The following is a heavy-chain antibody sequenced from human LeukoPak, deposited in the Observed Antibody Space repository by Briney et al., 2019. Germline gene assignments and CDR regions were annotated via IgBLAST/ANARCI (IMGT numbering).Heavy chain of an antibody. J-gene: IGHJ3*02. Sequence: GGSLRLSCAASGFTFSSYWMHWVRQAPGKGLVWVSRINSDGSSTNYADSVKGRFTISRDNAKNTLYVQMNSLRAEDTAVYYCASAVAGTRNAFDIWGQGTMVTVSS. CDR1: GFTFSSYW. CDR2: INSDGSST. CDR3: ASAVAGTRNAFDI. V-gene: IGHV3-74*01. D-gene: IGHD6-19*01.